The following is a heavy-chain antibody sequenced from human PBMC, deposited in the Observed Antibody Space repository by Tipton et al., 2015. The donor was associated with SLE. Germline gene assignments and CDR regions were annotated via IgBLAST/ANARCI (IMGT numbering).Heavy chain of an antibody. V-gene: IGHV7-4-1*02. CDR1: GYTFTNYA. D-gene: IGHD6-13*01. CDR3: ARDLPPTQERLVPSYY. Sequence: QSGAEVKKPGASVKVSCKASGYTFTNYAINWVRQAPGQGLEWMGWINTNTGNPTYAQGFTGRFVFSLDTSVSTAYLHISSLKTEDSAVYYCARDLPPTQERLVPSYYWGQGTLVTVSS. J-gene: IGHJ4*02. CDR2: INTNTGNP.